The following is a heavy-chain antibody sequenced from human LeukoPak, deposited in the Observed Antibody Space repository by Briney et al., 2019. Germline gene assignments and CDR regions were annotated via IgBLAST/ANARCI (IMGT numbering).Heavy chain of an antibody. J-gene: IGHJ5*02. CDR3: ARDLTYYYGSGSYREGGWFDP. Sequence: SETLSLTCTVSGGSISSYYWSWIRQPAGKGLEWIGRIYTSGSTNYNPSLKSRVTMSVDTSKNQFSLKLSSVTAADTAVYYCARDLTYYYGSGSYREGGWFDPWGQGTLVTVSS. D-gene: IGHD3-10*01. V-gene: IGHV4-4*07. CDR2: IYTSGST. CDR1: GGSISSYY.